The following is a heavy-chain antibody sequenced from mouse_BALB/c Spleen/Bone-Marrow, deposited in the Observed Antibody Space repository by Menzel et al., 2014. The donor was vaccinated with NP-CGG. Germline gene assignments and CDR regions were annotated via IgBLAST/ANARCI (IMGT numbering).Heavy chain of an antibody. Sequence: VMQAASGGGLVKPGAPLKLSRAASGLTFSSLPLSWVRQTLEKRLAWAATITIGGSYSFYPDSVRRRFTISRDNAKNTLYRQMSSLRSEDSSMYYCARRGENSLLRPRYYDVWGAGSTVNVSS. CDR1: GLTFSSLP. CDR3: ARRGENSLLRPRYYDV. V-gene: IGHV5-9-1*01. D-gene: IGHD1-2*01. CDR2: ITIGGSYS. J-gene: IGHJ1*01.